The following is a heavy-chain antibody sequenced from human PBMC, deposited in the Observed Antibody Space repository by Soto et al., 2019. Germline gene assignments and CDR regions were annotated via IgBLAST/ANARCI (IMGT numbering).Heavy chain of an antibody. CDR1: GFSLTTSGVG. CDR3: AHRRPHYGDWNKGYFDY. Sequence: HITLKESVPTLVTPTQTLTLTCTFSGFSLTTSGVGVGWIRQPPGKALEFLVFIYWDDDKRYSPSLRSRLTITKDASKNQVVLTLTNMDPVDTATYYCAHRRPHYGDWNKGYFDYWGQGTLVTVSS. CDR2: IYWDDDK. V-gene: IGHV2-5*02. D-gene: IGHD4-17*01. J-gene: IGHJ4*02.